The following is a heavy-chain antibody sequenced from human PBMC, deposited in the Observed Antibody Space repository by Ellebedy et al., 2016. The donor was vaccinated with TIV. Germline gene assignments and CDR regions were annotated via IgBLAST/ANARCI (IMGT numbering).Heavy chain of an antibody. CDR2: IKHDGSEK. CDR3: AGQGNSYGQIDY. Sequence: GESLKISCAASGFTFSSYWMNWVRQAPGKGLEWVATIKHDGSEKYYVDSVKGRFTISRDNAKNSLYLQMNSLRAEDTAVYYCAGQGNSYGQIDYWGQGTLVTVSS. D-gene: IGHD5-18*01. J-gene: IGHJ4*02. V-gene: IGHV3-7*01. CDR1: GFTFSSYW.